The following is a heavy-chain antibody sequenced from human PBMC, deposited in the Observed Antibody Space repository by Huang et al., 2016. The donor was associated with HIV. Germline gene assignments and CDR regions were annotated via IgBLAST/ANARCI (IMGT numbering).Heavy chain of an antibody. V-gene: IGHV5-51*01. Sequence: EEQLVQSGAEVKKPGESLKISCEGSGYSFAKYWIGWVRQMPGKGLEVIGIIYPDDPDTIYSPSYQGKVSISADKSISTAYLQWSSLKASDTAMYYCARLDTARNYYYYGLDVWGQGTSVIVSS. J-gene: IGHJ6*02. CDR2: IYPDDPDT. CDR3: ARLDTARNYYYYGLDV. CDR1: GYSFAKYW. D-gene: IGHD5-18*01.